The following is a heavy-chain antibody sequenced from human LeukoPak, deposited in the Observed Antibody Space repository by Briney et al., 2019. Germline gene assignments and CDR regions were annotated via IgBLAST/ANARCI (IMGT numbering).Heavy chain of an antibody. J-gene: IGHJ4*02. Sequence: VSVNVSCKASGYTFTSYGISWVRQAPGQGLERVGWISAYNGNTNYAQKFQGRVTMTTDTSTSTAYMELRSLRSDDTAVYYCARVRSGYYDSSGYDYWGQGTLVTVSS. V-gene: IGHV1-18*01. CDR2: ISAYNGNT. D-gene: IGHD3-22*01. CDR1: GYTFTSYG. CDR3: ARVRSGYYDSSGYDY.